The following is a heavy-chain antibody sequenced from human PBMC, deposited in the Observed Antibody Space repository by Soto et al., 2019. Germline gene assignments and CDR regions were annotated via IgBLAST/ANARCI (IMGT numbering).Heavy chain of an antibody. D-gene: IGHD6-25*01. J-gene: IGHJ2*01. Sequence: GESLKISCKASGYSFTNSWIGWVRQMPGKGLEWMGSIYPGDSDTTYSPSFQGQVTISADKSISTAYLQWSSLKASDTAMYYCECGPASACPSYWYFDLWGRGTLVTVSS. V-gene: IGHV5-51*01. CDR1: GYSFTNSW. CDR2: IYPGDSDT. CDR3: ECGPASACPSYWYFDL.